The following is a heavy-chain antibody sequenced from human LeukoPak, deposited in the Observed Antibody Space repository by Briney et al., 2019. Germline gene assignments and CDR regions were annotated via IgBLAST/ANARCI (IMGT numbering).Heavy chain of an antibody. Sequence: PGGSLRLSCAASGFTFSTYAMSWVRQAPGKGLEWVAVISYDGSNKYYADSVKGRFTISRDNSKNTLYLQMDSLRAEDTAVYYCASDGLITMIVVVITWLLNYWGQGTLVTASS. J-gene: IGHJ4*02. CDR1: GFTFSTYA. CDR3: ASDGLITMIVVVITWLLNY. D-gene: IGHD3-22*01. V-gene: IGHV3-30-3*01. CDR2: ISYDGSNK.